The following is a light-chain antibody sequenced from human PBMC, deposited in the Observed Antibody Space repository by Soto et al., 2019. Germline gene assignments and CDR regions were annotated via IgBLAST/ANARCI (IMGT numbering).Light chain of an antibody. V-gene: IGKV1-27*01. CDR2: AAS. Sequence: DIQMTQSTTCLSASVGDRVTITCRASQGIRNFVAWYQQKPGKPPKLLIYAASTLQSGVPSRFSGSGSGTDFTLTINSLQPEDVATYSCQKYSSVPVFGPGTKVEI. CDR3: QKYSSVPV. CDR1: QGIRNF. J-gene: IGKJ3*01.